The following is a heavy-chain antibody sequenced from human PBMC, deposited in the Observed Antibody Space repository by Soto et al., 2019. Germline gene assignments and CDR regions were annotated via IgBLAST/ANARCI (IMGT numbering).Heavy chain of an antibody. V-gene: IGHV1-18*01. CDR2: ISTYNGNT. CDR3: ARDWSLTTNPDY. Sequence: ASVKVSCKASGYTFTGFGISWVRQAPGQGLEWMGWISTYNGNTNYAQKLQDRVTMTTDTSTSTAYMELRSLRFDDTAVYYCARDWSLTTNPDYWGQGTLVTVSS. J-gene: IGHJ4*02. CDR1: GYTFTGFG. D-gene: IGHD4-17*01.